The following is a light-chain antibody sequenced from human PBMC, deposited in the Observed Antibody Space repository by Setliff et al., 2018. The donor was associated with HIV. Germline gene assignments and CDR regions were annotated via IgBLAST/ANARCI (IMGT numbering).Light chain of an antibody. CDR3: SSYAITNTLP. CDR1: SSDVGGYSH. J-gene: IGLJ1*01. Sequence: ALAQPASVSGSPGQSITISCTGTSSDVGGYSHVSWYQQHPGKAPKLIIYEVSNRPSGVSNRFSGSKSGNTASLTISGLQAEDEADYYCSSYAITNTLPFGTGTKVTVL. V-gene: IGLV2-14*01. CDR2: EVS.